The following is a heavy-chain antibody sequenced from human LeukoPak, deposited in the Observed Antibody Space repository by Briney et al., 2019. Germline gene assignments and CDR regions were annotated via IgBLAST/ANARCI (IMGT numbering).Heavy chain of an antibody. Sequence: ASVKVSCKASGYTFTGYYMHWVRQAPGQGLEWMGWINPNSGGTNYAQKFQGRVTMTRDTSISTAYMELSRLRSDDTAVYYCARNRELLRAFDIWGQGTMVTVSS. CDR3: ARNRELLRAFDI. CDR1: GYTFTGYY. J-gene: IGHJ3*02. V-gene: IGHV1-2*02. D-gene: IGHD1-7*01. CDR2: INPNSGGT.